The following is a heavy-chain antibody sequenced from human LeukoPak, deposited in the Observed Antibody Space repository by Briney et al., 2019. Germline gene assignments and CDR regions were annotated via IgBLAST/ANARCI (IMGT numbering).Heavy chain of an antibody. J-gene: IGHJ4*02. CDR3: LEHGYTGRCLAN. V-gene: IGHV3-21*01. D-gene: IGHD3-16*01. Sequence: PGGSLRLSCAASGFTFSSYSMNWVRQAPGKGLEWVSSICSTSRCIFYADSVKGRFTISRDNAKSSLYLQMNDLRAEDTAVYYCLEHGYTGRCLANRGQGTLVTVSS. CDR1: GFTFSSYS. CDR2: ICSTSRCI.